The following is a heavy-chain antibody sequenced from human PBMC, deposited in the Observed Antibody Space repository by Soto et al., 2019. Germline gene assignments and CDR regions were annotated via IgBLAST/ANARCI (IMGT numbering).Heavy chain of an antibody. D-gene: IGHD5-12*01. V-gene: IGHV3-30-3*01. CDR3: ARLYSDYFDY. Sequence: PGGSLRLSCAASGFTFSSYAMHWVRQAPGKGLEWVAVISYDGSNKYYADSVKGRFTISRDNSKNTLYLQMNSLRAEDTAVYYCARLYSDYFDYWGQGTLVTVSS. J-gene: IGHJ4*02. CDR2: ISYDGSNK. CDR1: GFTFSSYA.